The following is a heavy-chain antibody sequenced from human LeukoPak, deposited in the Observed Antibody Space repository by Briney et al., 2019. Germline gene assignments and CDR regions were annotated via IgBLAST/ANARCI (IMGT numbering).Heavy chain of an antibody. CDR1: GFTFSSYS. J-gene: IGHJ4*02. Sequence: GGSLRLSCAASGFTFSSYSMNWVRQAPGKGLEWVSYISSSSSTIYYANSVKGRFTISRDNAKNSLYLQMNSLRAEDTAVYYCARDRPTMGFDYWGQGTLVTVSS. D-gene: IGHD3-10*01. CDR2: ISSSSSTI. V-gene: IGHV3-48*01. CDR3: ARDRPTMGFDY.